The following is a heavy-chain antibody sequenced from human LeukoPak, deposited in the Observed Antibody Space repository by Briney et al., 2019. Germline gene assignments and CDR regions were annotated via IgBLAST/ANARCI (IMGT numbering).Heavy chain of an antibody. Sequence: GASVKVSCKASGYTFTGYYMHWVRQAPGQGLEWMGWINPNSGGTNYAQKFQGRVTMTRDTSISTAYMELSRLRSDDTAVYYCARDPKGIAAAGGPYYYYGMDVWGQGTTVTVSS. D-gene: IGHD6-13*01. V-gene: IGHV1-2*02. CDR3: ARDPKGIAAAGGPYYYYGMDV. CDR2: INPNSGGT. CDR1: GYTFTGYY. J-gene: IGHJ6*02.